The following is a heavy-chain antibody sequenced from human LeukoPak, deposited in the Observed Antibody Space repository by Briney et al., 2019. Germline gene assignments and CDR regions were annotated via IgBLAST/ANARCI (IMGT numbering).Heavy chain of an antibody. CDR3: ARQGYSSGWYFDY. V-gene: IGHV4-39*01. CDR2: IYYSGST. CDR1: GGSISSSSYY. Sequence: SETLSLTRTVSGGSISSSSYYWGWIRQPPGKGLEWIGSIYYSGSTYYNPSLKSRVTISVDTSKNQFSLKLSSVTAADTAVYYCARQGYSSGWYFDYWGQGTLVTVSS. D-gene: IGHD6-19*01. J-gene: IGHJ4*02.